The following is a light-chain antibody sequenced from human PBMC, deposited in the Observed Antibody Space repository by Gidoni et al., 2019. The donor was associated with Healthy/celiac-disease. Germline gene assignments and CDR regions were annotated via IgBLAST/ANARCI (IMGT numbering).Light chain of an antibody. Sequence: IVLKQPPATRSVSPGERATLACRASKSVSSYLAWYQQKPGTAPRLLIYDASNRATGIPARSSGSVSGTDFTLTISSLEPEDFAVYYCQQRSNWPPGRTFGQGTKVEIK. CDR1: KSVSSY. CDR3: QQRSNWPPGRT. CDR2: DAS. J-gene: IGKJ1*01. V-gene: IGKV3-11*01.